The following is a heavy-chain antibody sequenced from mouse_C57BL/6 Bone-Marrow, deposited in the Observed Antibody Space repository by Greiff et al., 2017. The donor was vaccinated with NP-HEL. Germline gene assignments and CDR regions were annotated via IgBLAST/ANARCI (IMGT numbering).Heavy chain of an antibody. J-gene: IGHJ3*01. CDR1: GYAFSSSW. Sequence: QVQLQQSGPELVKPGASVKISCKASGYAFSSSWMNWVKQRPGKGLEWIGRIYPGDGDTNYNGKFKGKATLTADKSSSTAYMQLSSLTSEDSAVYFCARSRGRSPWFAYWGKGTLVTVSA. V-gene: IGHV1-82*01. CDR2: IYPGDGDT. CDR3: ARSRGRSPWFAY. D-gene: IGHD3-3*01.